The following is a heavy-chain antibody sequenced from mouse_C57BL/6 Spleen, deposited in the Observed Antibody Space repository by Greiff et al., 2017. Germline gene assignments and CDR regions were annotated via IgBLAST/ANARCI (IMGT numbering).Heavy chain of an antibody. D-gene: IGHD1-1*01. Sequence: EVKVVESGPELVKPGASVKISCKASGYTFTDYYMNWVKQSHGKSLEWIGDINPNNGGTSYNQKFKGKATLTVDKSSSTAYMELRSLTSEDSAVYYCARSIGSSPYFDYWGQGTTLTVSS. CDR1: GYTFTDYY. CDR3: ARSIGSSPYFDY. J-gene: IGHJ2*01. CDR2: INPNNGGT. V-gene: IGHV1-26*01.